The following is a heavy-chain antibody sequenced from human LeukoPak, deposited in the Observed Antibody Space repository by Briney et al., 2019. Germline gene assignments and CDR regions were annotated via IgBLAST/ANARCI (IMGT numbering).Heavy chain of an antibody. CDR1: GGSITSYY. Sequence: SETLSLTCTVSGGSITSYYWHWIRQPPGKGLEWIGYFYYSGSTNYNPSLKSRVTISLDTSKNQFSLKLSSVTAADTAVYYCARSPNSSGWYTYWGQGTLVTVSS. J-gene: IGHJ4*02. CDR2: FYYSGST. V-gene: IGHV4-59*01. CDR3: ARSPNSSGWYTY. D-gene: IGHD6-19*01.